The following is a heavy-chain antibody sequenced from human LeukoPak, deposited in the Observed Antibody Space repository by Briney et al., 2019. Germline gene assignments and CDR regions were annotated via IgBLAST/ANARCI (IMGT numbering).Heavy chain of an antibody. CDR1: GFTFSSYG. CDR3: AKASGGSYYGERDFFDY. V-gene: IGHV3-30*18. D-gene: IGHD1-26*01. J-gene: IGHJ4*02. Sequence: PGRSLRLSCAASGFTFSSYGMHWVRQAPGKGLEWVAVISYDGSNKYYADSVKGRFTISRDNSKNTLYLQMNSLRAEDTAVYYCAKASGGSYYGERDFFDYWGQGTLVTVSS. CDR2: ISYDGSNK.